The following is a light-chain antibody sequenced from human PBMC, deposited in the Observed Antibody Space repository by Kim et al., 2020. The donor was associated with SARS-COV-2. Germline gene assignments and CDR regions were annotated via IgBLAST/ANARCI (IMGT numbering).Light chain of an antibody. V-gene: IGLV1-40*01. CDR2: GNS. CDR3: QSYDSSLSGSGV. J-gene: IGLJ2*01. Sequence: VTISCTGSSSNFGAGYDVHWYQQLPGTAPKLLIYGNSNRPSGVPDRFSGSKSGTSASLAITGLQAEDEADYYCQSYDSSLSGSGVFGGGTQLTVL. CDR1: SSNFGAGYD.